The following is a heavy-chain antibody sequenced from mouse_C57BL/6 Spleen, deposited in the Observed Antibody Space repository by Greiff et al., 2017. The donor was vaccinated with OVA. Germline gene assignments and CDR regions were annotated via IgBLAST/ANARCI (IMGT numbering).Heavy chain of an antibody. J-gene: IGHJ4*01. Sequence: ESGPGLVKPSQSLSLTCSVTGYSITSGYYWNWIRQFPGNKLEWMGYISYDGSNNYNPSLKNRISITRDTSKNQFFLKLNSVTTEDTATYYCARDPYYYGSSRYAMDYWGQGTSVTVSS. CDR2: ISYDGSN. V-gene: IGHV3-6*01. CDR3: ARDPYYYGSSRYAMDY. D-gene: IGHD1-1*01. CDR1: GYSITSGYY.